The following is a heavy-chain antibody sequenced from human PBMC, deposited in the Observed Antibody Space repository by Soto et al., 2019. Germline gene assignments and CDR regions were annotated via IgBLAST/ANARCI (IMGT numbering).Heavy chain of an antibody. Sequence: SQTLSLTCAISGDSVSSNSAAWNWIRQSPSRGLEWLGRTYYRSKWYNDYAVSVESRITINPDTSKNQFSLQLNSVTPEDTAVYYCASEYSSSWYRYYYYGMDVWGQGTTVTVSS. CDR1: GDSVSSNSAA. D-gene: IGHD6-13*01. J-gene: IGHJ6*02. CDR3: ASEYSSSWYRYYYYGMDV. V-gene: IGHV6-1*01. CDR2: TYYRSKWYN.